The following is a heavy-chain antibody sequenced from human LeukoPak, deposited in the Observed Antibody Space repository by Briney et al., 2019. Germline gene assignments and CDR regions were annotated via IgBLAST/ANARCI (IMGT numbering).Heavy chain of an antibody. CDR2: IWYDGSNK. V-gene: IGHV3-33*01. CDR3: ARVLGYYGSGSYYSPLDY. Sequence: LTRGSLRLSCAASGFTFSSYGMHWVRQAPGKGLEWVAVIWYDGSNKYYADSVKGRFTISRDNSKNTLYLQMNSLRAEDTAVYYCARVLGYYGSGSYYSPLDYWGQGTLVTVSS. CDR1: GFTFSSYG. J-gene: IGHJ4*02. D-gene: IGHD3-10*01.